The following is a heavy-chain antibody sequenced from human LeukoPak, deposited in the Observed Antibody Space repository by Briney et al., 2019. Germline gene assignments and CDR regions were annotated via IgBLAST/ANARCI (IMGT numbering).Heavy chain of an antibody. V-gene: IGHV1-3*04. CDR2: ISTGNGNT. Sequence: ASVKVSCKASGYIFTSYAMHWVRQAPGQRLEWMGWISTGNGNTKYSQRFQGRVTITRDTSASTAYMELSSLRSEDTAVYYCASDEHYGSGGGDYWGQGTLVTVSS. J-gene: IGHJ4*02. D-gene: IGHD3-10*01. CDR1: GYIFTSYA. CDR3: ASDEHYGSGGGDY.